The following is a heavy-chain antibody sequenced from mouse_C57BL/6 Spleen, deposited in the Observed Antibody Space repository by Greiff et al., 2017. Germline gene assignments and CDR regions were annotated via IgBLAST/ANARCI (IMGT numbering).Heavy chain of an antibody. CDR3: ARTPHYYGNSYVYYAMDY. Sequence: EVQVVESGGGLVQPGGSLKLSCAASGFTFSDYYMYWVRQTPEKRLEWVAYISNGGGSTYYPDTVKGRFTISRDNAKNTLYLQMSRLKSEDTAMYYCARTPHYYGNSYVYYAMDYWGQGTSVTVSS. V-gene: IGHV5-12*01. CDR2: ISNGGGST. J-gene: IGHJ4*01. CDR1: GFTFSDYY. D-gene: IGHD1-1*01.